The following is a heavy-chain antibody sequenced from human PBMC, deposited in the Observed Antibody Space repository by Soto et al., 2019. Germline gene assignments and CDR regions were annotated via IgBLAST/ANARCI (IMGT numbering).Heavy chain of an antibody. CDR3: ARVEGSIVVVPAAAGALNY. CDR2: INPSGGST. J-gene: IGHJ4*02. D-gene: IGHD2-2*01. V-gene: IGHV1-46*01. Sequence: QVQLVQSGAEVKKPGASVKVSCKASGYTFTSYYMHWVRQAPGQGLEWMGIINPSGGSTSYAQKCQGRVTMTRDTSTSTIYMERSSLRSEDTAVYYCARVEGSIVVVPAAAGALNYWGQGTLVTASS. CDR1: GYTFTSYY.